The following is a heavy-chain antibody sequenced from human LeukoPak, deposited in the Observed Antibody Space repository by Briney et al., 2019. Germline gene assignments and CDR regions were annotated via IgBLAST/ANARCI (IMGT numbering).Heavy chain of an antibody. D-gene: IGHD6-19*01. CDR2: ISSSGSTI. J-gene: IGHJ4*02. Sequence: GGSLRLSCAASGFTFSSYEMNWVRQAPGKGLECVSYISSSGSTIYYADSLKGRFTFSRDDAKNSLYLQMKSLRVEDTAVYYCATGQWLPDYWGQGTLVSVSS. CDR3: ATGQWLPDY. CDR1: GFTFSSYE. V-gene: IGHV3-48*03.